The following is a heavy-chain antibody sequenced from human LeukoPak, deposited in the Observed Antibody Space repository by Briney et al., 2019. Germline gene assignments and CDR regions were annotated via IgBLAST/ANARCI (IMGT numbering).Heavy chain of an antibody. CDR1: GYTFTSYA. D-gene: IGHD5-18*01. CDR2: INANTGNP. CDR3: AREDTAMDKLSSWFDP. Sequence: GASVKVSCKASGYTFTSYAMNWVRQAPGQGLEWMGWINANTGNPTYAQGFTGRFVFSLDTSVSTAYLQISSLKAEDTAVYYCAREDTAMDKLSSWFDPWGQGTLVTVSS. V-gene: IGHV7-4-1*02. J-gene: IGHJ5*02.